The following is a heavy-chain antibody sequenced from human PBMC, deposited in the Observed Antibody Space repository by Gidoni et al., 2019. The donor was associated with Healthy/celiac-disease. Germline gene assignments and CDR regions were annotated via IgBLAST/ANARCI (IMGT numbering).Heavy chain of an antibody. Sequence: GLEWIGEINHSGSTNYNPSLKSRVTISVDTSKNQFSLKLSSVTAADTAVYYCARGERVTTGNWFDPWGQGTLVTVSS. CDR3: ARGERVTTGNWFDP. V-gene: IGHV4-34*01. J-gene: IGHJ5*02. CDR2: INHSGST. D-gene: IGHD4-4*01.